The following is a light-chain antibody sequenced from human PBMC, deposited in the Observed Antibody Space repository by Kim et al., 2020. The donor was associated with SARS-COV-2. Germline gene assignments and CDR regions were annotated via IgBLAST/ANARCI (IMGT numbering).Light chain of an antibody. CDR2: VAS. CDR3: QQYSNWPLT. J-gene: IGKJ4*01. Sequence: EVVLTQSPAILSVSPGERATLSCRASQSVSSSLAWYQQKPGQAPRLLIYVASTRATGIPARFSGSGSGTEFTLTISSLQSEDFAFYYCQQYSNWPLTFGGGTKVDIK. V-gene: IGKV3-15*01. CDR1: QSVSSS.